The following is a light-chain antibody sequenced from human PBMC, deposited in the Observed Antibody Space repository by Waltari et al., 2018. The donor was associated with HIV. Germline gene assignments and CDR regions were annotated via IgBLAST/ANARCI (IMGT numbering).Light chain of an antibody. Sequence: DIVMTQSPDSLAVSLCKVAIIYCKSSQSVLYSSNNKNYLAWYQQRPGQSPRLIIYGSSTREAGVPDRFSGSGSGTDFNLTISSLQAEDVAVYYCQQYFTTPWTFGQGTKVEIK. CDR3: QQYFTTPWT. V-gene: IGKV4-1*01. CDR1: QSVLYSSNNKNY. CDR2: GSS. J-gene: IGKJ1*01.